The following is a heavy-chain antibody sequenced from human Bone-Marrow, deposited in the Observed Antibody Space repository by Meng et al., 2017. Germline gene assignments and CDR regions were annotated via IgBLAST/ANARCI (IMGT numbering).Heavy chain of an antibody. J-gene: IGHJ4*02. V-gene: IGHV1-46*01. CDR1: GYIFTSYY. D-gene: IGHD6-19*01. CDR3: ARVQSSGWSPGY. Sequence: QVHLVQSGAEVKKPGASGRASCKASGYIFTSYYMHWVRQAPGQGLEWMGIINPSGGSTSYAQKFQGRVTMTRDTSTSTVYMELSSLRSEDTAVYYCARVQSSGWSPGYWGQGTLVTVSS. CDR2: INPSGGST.